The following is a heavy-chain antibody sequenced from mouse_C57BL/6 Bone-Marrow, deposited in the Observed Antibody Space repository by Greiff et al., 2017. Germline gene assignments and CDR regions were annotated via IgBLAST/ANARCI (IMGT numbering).Heavy chain of an antibody. CDR3: AREKITTGVSKTAYWYVDV. D-gene: IGHD1-1*01. CDR2: IHPNSGST. CDR1: GYTFTSYW. J-gene: IGHJ1*03. Sequence: QVQLQQPGAELVKPGASVKLSCKASGYTFTSYWMHWVKQRPGQGLEWIGMIHPNSGSTNYNEKFKSKATLTVDKSSITAYMQLSSLTSEDSAVYYCAREKITTGVSKTAYWYVDVWGTGTTVTVSS. V-gene: IGHV1-64*01.